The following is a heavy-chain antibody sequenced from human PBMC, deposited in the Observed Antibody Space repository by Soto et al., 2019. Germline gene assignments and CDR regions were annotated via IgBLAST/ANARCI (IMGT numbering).Heavy chain of an antibody. D-gene: IGHD6-13*01. CDR3: AREAAGFDL. CDR1: GFTVSSDH. J-gene: IGHJ3*01. CDR2: MYYGGTT. Sequence: EMQLVETGGGLIQPGGSLRLSCAASGFTVSSDHMSWVRQAPGKVLEWISVMYYGGTTYYADSVQGRFTISRDSSTNTLYLQMTDLRADDTAVYYCAREAAGFDLWGQGTMVTVSS. V-gene: IGHV3-53*02.